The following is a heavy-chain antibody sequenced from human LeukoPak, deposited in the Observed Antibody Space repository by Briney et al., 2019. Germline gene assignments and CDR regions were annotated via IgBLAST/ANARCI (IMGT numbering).Heavy chain of an antibody. J-gene: IGHJ4*02. V-gene: IGHV3-74*01. CDR3: GTDMVKGY. D-gene: IGHD2-21*01. CDR1: GFTFSSYW. Sequence: PGGSLRLSCAVSGFTFSSYWMHWVRQAPGKGLVWVSRINSDGSSTTYADSVKGRFTISRDNAKNTLYLQMNSLRAEDAAVYYCGTDMVKGYWGQGTLLTVAS. CDR2: INSDGSST.